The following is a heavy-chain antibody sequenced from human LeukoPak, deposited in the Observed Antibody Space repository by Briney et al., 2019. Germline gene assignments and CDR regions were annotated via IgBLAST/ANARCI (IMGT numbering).Heavy chain of an antibody. V-gene: IGHV3-64*01. Sequence: LPGGSLRLSCAASGFTFSSYAMHWVRQAPGKGLEYVSAISSNGGSTYYANSVKGRFTISRDNSKNTLYLRVGSLSAEDMAVYYCARGFPSPDKRPCWGQGTLVTVAS. J-gene: IGHJ4*02. D-gene: IGHD3-10*01. CDR2: ISSNGGST. CDR1: GFTFSSYA. CDR3: ARGFPSPDKRPC.